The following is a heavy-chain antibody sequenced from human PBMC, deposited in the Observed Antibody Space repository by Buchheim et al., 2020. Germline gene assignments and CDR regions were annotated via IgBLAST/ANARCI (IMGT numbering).Heavy chain of an antibody. CDR2: IKQDGSEK. CDR3: ARVGGYDFWSTIDY. Sequence: EVQLVESGGGLVQPGGSLRLSCAASGFTFSSYWMSWVRQAPGKGLEWVANIKQDGSEKYYVDSVKGRFTISRDNAKNSLYLQMNSLRAEDTALYHCARVGGYDFWSTIDYWGQGTL. CDR1: GFTFSSYW. V-gene: IGHV3-7*03. D-gene: IGHD3-3*01. J-gene: IGHJ4*02.